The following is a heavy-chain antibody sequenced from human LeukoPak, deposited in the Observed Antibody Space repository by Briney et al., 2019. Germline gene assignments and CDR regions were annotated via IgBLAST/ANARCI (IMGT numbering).Heavy chain of an antibody. CDR1: GYTFTSYG. CDR3: VRTEERTAAAGIDY. Sequence: GAPVKVSCKASGYTFTSYGISWVRQAPGQGLEWMGWISAYNGNTNYAQKLQGRVTMTTDTSTSTAYMELRSLRSDDTAVYYCVRTEERTAAAGIDYWGQGTLVTVSS. V-gene: IGHV1-18*01. D-gene: IGHD6-13*01. CDR2: ISAYNGNT. J-gene: IGHJ4*02.